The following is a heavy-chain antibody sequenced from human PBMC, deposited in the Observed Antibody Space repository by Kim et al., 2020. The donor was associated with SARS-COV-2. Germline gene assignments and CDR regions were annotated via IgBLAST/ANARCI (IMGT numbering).Heavy chain of an antibody. CDR2: INPSGGST. CDR1: GYTFTSYY. Sequence: ASVKVSCKASGYTFTSYYMHWVRQAPGQGLEWMGIINPSGGSTSYAQKFQGRVTMTRDTSTSTVYMELSSLRSEDTAVYYCARDLGLEGYQLLYWAFDIWGQGTMVTVSS. V-gene: IGHV1-46*01. CDR3: ARDLGLEGYQLLYWAFDI. D-gene: IGHD2-2*02. J-gene: IGHJ3*02.